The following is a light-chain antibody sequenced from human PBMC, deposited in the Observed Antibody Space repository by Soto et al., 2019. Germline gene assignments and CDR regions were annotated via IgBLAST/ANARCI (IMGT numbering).Light chain of an antibody. CDR2: EVN. V-gene: IGLV2-23*02. J-gene: IGLJ2*01. CDR1: SSNVGGYNF. CDR3: CSYGGDRI. Sequence: QSALTQPASVSGSPGQSIAISCTGTSSNVGGYNFVSWYQQHPGKAPKLLIYEVNKRPSGVSNRFSGSKSDNTASLTISGLQAEDEAEYYCCSYGGDRIFGGGTQLTVL.